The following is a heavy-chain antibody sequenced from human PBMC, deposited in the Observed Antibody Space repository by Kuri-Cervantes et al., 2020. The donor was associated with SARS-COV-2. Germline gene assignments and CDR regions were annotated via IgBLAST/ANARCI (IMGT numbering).Heavy chain of an antibody. CDR2: IGTAGDP. J-gene: IGHJ2*01. Sequence: GESLKISCAASGFTFSSYDMHWVRQATGKGLEWVSAIGTAGDPYYPGSVKGRFTISRENAKNSLYLQMNSLRAEDTAVYYCAKVFIRGVVAAYYWYFDLWGRGTLVTVSS. CDR1: GFTFSSYD. V-gene: IGHV3-13*05. D-gene: IGHD2-15*01. CDR3: AKVFIRGVVAAYYWYFDL.